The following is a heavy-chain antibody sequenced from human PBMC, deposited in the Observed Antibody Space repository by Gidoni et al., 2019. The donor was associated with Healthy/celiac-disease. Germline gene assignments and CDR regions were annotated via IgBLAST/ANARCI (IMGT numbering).Heavy chain of an antibody. CDR2: ISGSGGST. D-gene: IGHD3-22*01. Sequence: EVQLLESGGGLVQPGGSLRLPCAASGFTFSSYAMSWVRQAPGKGLEWVSAISGSGGSTYYADSVKGRFTISRDNSKNTLYLQMNSLRAEDTAVYYCAKDGTYDSSGYSSNYGMDVWGQGTTVTVSS. CDR3: AKDGTYDSSGYSSNYGMDV. J-gene: IGHJ6*02. V-gene: IGHV3-23*01. CDR1: GFTFSSYA.